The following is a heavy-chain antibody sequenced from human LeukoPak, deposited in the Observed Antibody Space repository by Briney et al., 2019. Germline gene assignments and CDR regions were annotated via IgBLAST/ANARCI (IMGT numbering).Heavy chain of an antibody. CDR1: GYSFTNYW. CDR2: IYPGDSNI. CDR3: ARDLGLESSSWSGDY. V-gene: IGHV5-51*01. D-gene: IGHD6-13*01. J-gene: IGHJ4*02. Sequence: GESLKISGKGSGYSFTNYWIGWVRQMPGKGLEWMGIIYPGDSNIRYSPSFQGQVTMSADKSISTAYLQWNSLKASDTAMYYCARDLGLESSSWSGDYWGQGTLVTVSS.